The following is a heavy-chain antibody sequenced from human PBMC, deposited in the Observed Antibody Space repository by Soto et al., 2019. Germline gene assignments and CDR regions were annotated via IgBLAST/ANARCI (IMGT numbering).Heavy chain of an antibody. V-gene: IGHV1-18*01. CDR2: ISAYNGNT. CDR1: GYTFTSYG. CDR3: AREANYYDSSGYYHADKPYYFDY. D-gene: IGHD3-22*01. Sequence: ASVKVSCKASGYTFTSYGISWVRQAPGQGLEWMGWISAYNGNTNYAQKLQGRVTMTTDTSTSTAYMELRSLRSDDTAVYYCAREANYYDSSGYYHADKPYYFDYWGQGTLVTVSS. J-gene: IGHJ4*02.